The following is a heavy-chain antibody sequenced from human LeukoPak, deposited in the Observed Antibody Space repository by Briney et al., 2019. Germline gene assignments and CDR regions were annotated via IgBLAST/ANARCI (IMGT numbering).Heavy chain of an antibody. J-gene: IGHJ4*02. Sequence: SETLSLTCTVSGGSISSSSYYWGWIRQPPGKGLEWIGSIYYSGSTYYNPSLKSRVTISVDTSKNQFSLKLSSVTAADTAVYYCARDGRELRFDYWGQGTLVTVSS. D-gene: IGHD1-26*01. CDR2: IYYSGST. CDR3: ARDGRELRFDY. CDR1: GGSISSSSYY. V-gene: IGHV4-39*07.